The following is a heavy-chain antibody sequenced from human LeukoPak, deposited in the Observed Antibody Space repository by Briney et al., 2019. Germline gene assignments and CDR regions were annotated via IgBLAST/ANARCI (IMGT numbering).Heavy chain of an antibody. J-gene: IGHJ4*02. V-gene: IGHV3-73*01. CDR2: VQTKPKSYAT. CDR1: GFTFSGSD. D-gene: IGHD2-15*01. Sequence: GGSLRLSCAASGFTFSGSDIHWVRQASGKGLEWVGRVQTKPKSYATAYAASLKGRFIISRDDSVNTAYLQMSSLRAEDTAVYYCARYCSGSICYSGVDYWGQGTLVPVSS. CDR3: ARYCSGSICYSGVDY.